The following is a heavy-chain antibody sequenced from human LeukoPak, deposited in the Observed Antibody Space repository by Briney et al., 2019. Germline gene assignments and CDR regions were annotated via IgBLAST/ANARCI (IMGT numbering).Heavy chain of an antibody. J-gene: IGHJ5*02. CDR2: MNPSSGNT. V-gene: IGHV1-8*01. CDR1: GDTFTSFD. Sequence: GASVKGSCEASGDTFTSFDINWVRQATGQGLEWMGWMNPSSGNTGYTQKFQGRVTMTRNTSLSTAPMELSGLRSAGTPAYYRARGRPTGTTVWFDPRGQGTLVTVSP. D-gene: IGHD1-1*01. CDR3: ARGRPTGTTVWFDP.